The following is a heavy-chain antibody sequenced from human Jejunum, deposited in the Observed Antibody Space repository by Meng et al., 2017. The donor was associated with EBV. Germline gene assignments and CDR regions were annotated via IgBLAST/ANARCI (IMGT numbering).Heavy chain of an antibody. CDR3: ARLFCGDDCFSTYYFDS. D-gene: IGHD2-21*01. CDR2: SIPVFGTA. Sequence: QVELGPSGAEGKKPGSSVKLSCKATGDTFTSHGVGWVRLAPGQGPEWLGGSIPVFGTANYPLRFQDRVTITADKSTNTGYMELGGLRSDDTAVYYCARLFCGDDCFSTYYFDSWGQGTLVTVSS. CDR1: GDTFTSHG. J-gene: IGHJ4*02. V-gene: IGHV1-69*06.